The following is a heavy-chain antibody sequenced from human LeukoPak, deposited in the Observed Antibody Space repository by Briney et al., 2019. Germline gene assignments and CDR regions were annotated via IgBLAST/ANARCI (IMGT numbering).Heavy chain of an antibody. J-gene: IGHJ4*02. V-gene: IGHV4-30-4*01. CDR3: ARALDYYDSSGERAYYFDY. Sequence: SETLSLTCTVSGRSISSGDYYWSWIRQPPGKGLEWIGYIYYSGSTYYNPPLKSRVTISVDTSKNQFSLKLSSVTAADTAVYYCARALDYYDSSGERAYYFDYWGQGTLVTVSS. D-gene: IGHD3-22*01. CDR1: GRSISSGDYY. CDR2: IYYSGST.